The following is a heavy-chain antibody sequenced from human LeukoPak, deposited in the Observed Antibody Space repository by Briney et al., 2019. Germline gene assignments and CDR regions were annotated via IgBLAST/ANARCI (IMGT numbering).Heavy chain of an antibody. Sequence: PSETLSLTCAVYGGSFSGYYWSWIRQPPGKGLEWIGEINHSGSTNYNPSLKSRVTISVDTSKNPFSLKLSSVTAADTAVYYCARIAAAGIHYYCYMDVWGKGTTVTVSS. D-gene: IGHD6-13*01. CDR1: GGSFSGYY. CDR3: ARIAAAGIHYYCYMDV. J-gene: IGHJ6*03. CDR2: INHSGST. V-gene: IGHV4-34*01.